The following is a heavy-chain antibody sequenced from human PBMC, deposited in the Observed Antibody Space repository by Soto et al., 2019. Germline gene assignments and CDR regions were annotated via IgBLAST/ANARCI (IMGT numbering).Heavy chain of an antibody. V-gene: IGHV3-33*01. CDR2: IWYDGSKK. CDR3: ARGLGPSDY. Sequence: QVQLVESGGGVVQPGRSLRLSCAASGFTFSNYGMHWVRQAPGKGLEWVALIWYDGSKKYYADSVKGRFTISRDNSKNTLYLQMNSLRAEDTAVYYCARGLGPSDYWGQGTLVTVSS. CDR1: GFTFSNYG. J-gene: IGHJ4*02.